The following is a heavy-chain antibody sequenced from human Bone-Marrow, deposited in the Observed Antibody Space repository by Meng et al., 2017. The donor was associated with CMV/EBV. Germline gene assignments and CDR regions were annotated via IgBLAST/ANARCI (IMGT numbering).Heavy chain of an antibody. J-gene: IGHJ5*02. V-gene: IGHV4-38-2*02. Sequence: SETLSLTCTVSGYSISSGYYWGWIRQPPGKGLEWIGNINHSGSVYYNPSLQSRVTLSMDTSKNHFSLTVNSVTAADTAVYYCARSDGGNSEGRFDPWGHGTLVTVAS. CDR2: INHSGSV. CDR3: ARSDGGNSEGRFDP. CDR1: GYSISSGYY. D-gene: IGHD4-23*01.